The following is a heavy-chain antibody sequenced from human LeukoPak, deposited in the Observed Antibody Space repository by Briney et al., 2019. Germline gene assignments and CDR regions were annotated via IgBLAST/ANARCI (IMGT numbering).Heavy chain of an antibody. J-gene: IGHJ5*02. CDR2: INPNSGGT. CDR1: GYTFTGYY. Sequence: ASVKVSCKASGYTFTGYYMHWVRQAPGQGLEWMGWINPNSGGTNYAQKFRGRVTMTEDTSTDTAYMELSSLRSEDTAVYYCATLYSGSSVPFDPWGQGTLVTVSS. V-gene: IGHV1-2*02. CDR3: ATLYSGSSVPFDP. D-gene: IGHD1-26*01.